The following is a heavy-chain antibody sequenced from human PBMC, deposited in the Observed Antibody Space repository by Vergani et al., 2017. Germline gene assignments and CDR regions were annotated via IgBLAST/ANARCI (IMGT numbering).Heavy chain of an antibody. CDR1: GFTFNSYA. CDR3: AKVCGSTSCPYGGGAFDV. J-gene: IGHJ3*01. V-gene: IGHV3-23*01. Sequence: QLLESGGGLIQPGGSLRLSCAASGFTFNSYAMTWVRQAPGKGLEWVSGINNNGGSTYYADSVKGRFTISRDNSKNTLYLQMTDLRAEDTATYYCAKVCGSTSCPYGGGAFDVWGHGTMVTVSS. CDR2: INNNGGST. D-gene: IGHD2-2*01.